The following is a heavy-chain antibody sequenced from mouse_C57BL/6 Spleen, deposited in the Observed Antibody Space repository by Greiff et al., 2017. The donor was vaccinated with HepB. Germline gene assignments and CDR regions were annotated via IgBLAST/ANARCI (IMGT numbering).Heavy chain of an antibody. V-gene: IGHV1-82*01. CDR1: GYAFSSSW. J-gene: IGHJ3*01. Sequence: QVQLQQSGPELVKPGASVKISCKASGYAFSSSWMNWVKQRPGKGLEWIGRIYPGDGDTNYNGKFKGKATLTADKSSSTAYMQLSSLTSEDSAVYFCASALRQGFAYWGQGTLVTVSA. CDR3: ASALRQGFAY. CDR2: IYPGDGDT. D-gene: IGHD2-12*01.